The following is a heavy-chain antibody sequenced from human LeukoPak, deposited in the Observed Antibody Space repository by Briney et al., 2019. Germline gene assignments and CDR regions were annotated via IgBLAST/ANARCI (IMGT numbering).Heavy chain of an antibody. CDR1: GFTFDDYA. J-gene: IGHJ4*02. D-gene: IGHD4-17*01. CDR2: ISWNSGSI. V-gene: IGHV3-9*01. Sequence: GGSLRLSCAASGFTFDDYAMHWVRQAPGKGLEWVSGISWNSGSIGYADSVKGRFTISRDNAKNSLYLQMNSLRAEDTALYYCAKRADPDRCFDYWGQGTLVTVSS. CDR3: AKRADPDRCFDY.